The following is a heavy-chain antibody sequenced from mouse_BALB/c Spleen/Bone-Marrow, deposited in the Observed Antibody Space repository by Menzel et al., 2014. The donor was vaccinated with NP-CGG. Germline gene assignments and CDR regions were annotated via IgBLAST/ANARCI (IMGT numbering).Heavy chain of an antibody. J-gene: IGHJ2*01. D-gene: IGHD3-3*01. CDR3: ARGHYFDY. V-gene: IGHV1-63*02. Sequence: VKLMESGAELVRPGTSVKMSCKAAGYTFTNYWIGWVKQRPGHGLEWIGDIYPGGGYTNYNEKFKGKATLTADTSPITAYMQLGSLTSEDSTIYYCARGHYFDYWGQGTTLTVSS. CDR2: IYPGGGYT. CDR1: GYTFTNYW.